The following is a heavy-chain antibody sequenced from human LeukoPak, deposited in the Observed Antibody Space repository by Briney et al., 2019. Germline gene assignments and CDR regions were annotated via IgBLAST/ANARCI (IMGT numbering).Heavy chain of an antibody. CDR2: IYYSGST. D-gene: IGHD3-3*01. CDR3: ASRYYDFWSGYPQPDAFDI. Sequence: SETLSLTCTVSGGSISSSSYYWGWTRQPPGKGLEWIGSIYYSGSTYYNPSLKGRVTISVDTSENQFSLKLSSVTAADTAVYYCASRYYDFWSGYPQPDAFDIWGQGTMVTVSS. J-gene: IGHJ3*02. CDR1: GGSISSSSYY. V-gene: IGHV4-39*01.